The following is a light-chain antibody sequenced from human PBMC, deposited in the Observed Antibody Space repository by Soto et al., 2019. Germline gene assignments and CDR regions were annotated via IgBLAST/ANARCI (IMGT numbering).Light chain of an antibody. CDR3: SSYTSSGTYV. V-gene: IGLV2-14*01. Sequence: QSALTHPASVSGPPGQSITISCTGTSSDVGGYGSVSWYQQHPGKAPKLMIYEVSNRPSGVSNRFSGSKSGNTASLTISGLQAEDDADYYCSSYTSSGTYVLGTGTKV. CDR1: SSDVGGYGS. CDR2: EVS. J-gene: IGLJ1*01.